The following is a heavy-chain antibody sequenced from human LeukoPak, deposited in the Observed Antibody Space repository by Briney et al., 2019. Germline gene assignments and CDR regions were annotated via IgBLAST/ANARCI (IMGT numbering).Heavy chain of an antibody. V-gene: IGHV1-2*02. D-gene: IGHD2-2*02. Sequence: ASVKVSCKASGYTFTGYYMHWVRQAPGQGLEWMGWINPNSGGTNYAQKFQGRVTMTRDTSISTAYMELSRLRSDDTAVYYCARDGLKYCSSTSCYIFSSYYYYMDVWGKGTTVTVSS. CDR2: INPNSGGT. J-gene: IGHJ6*03. CDR3: ARDGLKYCSSTSCYIFSSYYYYMDV. CDR1: GYTFTGYY.